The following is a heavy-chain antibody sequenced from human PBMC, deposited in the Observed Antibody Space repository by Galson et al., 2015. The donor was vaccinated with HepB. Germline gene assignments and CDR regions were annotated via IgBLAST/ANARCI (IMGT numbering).Heavy chain of an antibody. CDR3: ASHDGDSLYWYFDL. J-gene: IGHJ2*01. CDR2: ISSSSSTI. Sequence: SLRLSCAASGFTFSSYSMNWVRQAPGKGLEWVSYISSSSSTIYYADSVKGRFTISRDNAKNSLYLQMNSLRDEDTAVYYCASHDGDSLYWYFDLWGRGTLVTVSS. V-gene: IGHV3-48*02. CDR1: GFTFSSYS. D-gene: IGHD4-17*01.